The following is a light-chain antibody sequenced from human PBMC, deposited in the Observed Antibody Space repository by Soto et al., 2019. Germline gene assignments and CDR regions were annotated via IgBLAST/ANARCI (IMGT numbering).Light chain of an antibody. CDR3: QQGYSTPLT. J-gene: IGKJ1*01. CDR2: AAS. CDR1: QSISSY. V-gene: IGKV1-39*01. Sequence: DIQVTQSPSSLSASVGDRVTITCRASQSISSYLNWYQQKPGKAPKLLIYAASSLQSGVPSRFSGSGSGTDFTLTISRLQPEYFATYYCQQGYSTPLTFGQGT.